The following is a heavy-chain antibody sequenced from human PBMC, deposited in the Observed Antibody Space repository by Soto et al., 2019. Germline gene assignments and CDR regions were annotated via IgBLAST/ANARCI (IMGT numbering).Heavy chain of an antibody. CDR3: TTTSITADGYYYYYYGMDV. Sequence: GGSLRLSCAASGFTFSNAWMSWVRQAPGKGLEWVGRIKSKTDGGTTDYAAPVKGRFTISRDDSKNTLYLQMNSLKTEDTAVYYCTTTSITADGYYYYYYGMDVWGQGTTVTVSS. CDR2: IKSKTDGGTT. D-gene: IGHD3-10*01. V-gene: IGHV3-15*01. CDR1: GFTFSNAW. J-gene: IGHJ6*02.